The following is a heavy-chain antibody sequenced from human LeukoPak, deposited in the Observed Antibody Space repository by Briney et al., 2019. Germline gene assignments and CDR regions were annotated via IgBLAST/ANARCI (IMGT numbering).Heavy chain of an antibody. D-gene: IGHD5-12*01. CDR1: GYSFTSYW. CDR2: IYPGDSDT. CDR3: ESHYGVGSGYDYYY. V-gene: IGHV5-51*01. Sequence: GESLKISCKGSGYSFTSYWIGWVRQMPGKGLELMGIIYPGDSDTRYSPSFQGQVTISADKSISTAYLQWSSLKASDTDIYYCESHYGVGSGYDYYYWGQGPVATVSS. J-gene: IGHJ4*02.